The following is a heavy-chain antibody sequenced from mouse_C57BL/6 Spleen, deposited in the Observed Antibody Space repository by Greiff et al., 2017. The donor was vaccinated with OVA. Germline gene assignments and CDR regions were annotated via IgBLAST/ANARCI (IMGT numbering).Heavy chain of an antibody. CDR1: GYSFTGYY. CDR3: ARDYDRGFAY. CDR2: INPSTGGT. Sequence: EVQLQQSGPELVKPGASVKISCKASGYSFTGYYMNWVKQSPEKSLEWIGEINPSTGGTTSNQKFKAKVTLSVDKSSSTAYMQCKSLTSEDAAVYYCARDYDRGFAYWGQGTLVTVSA. V-gene: IGHV1-42*01. J-gene: IGHJ3*01. D-gene: IGHD2-4*01.